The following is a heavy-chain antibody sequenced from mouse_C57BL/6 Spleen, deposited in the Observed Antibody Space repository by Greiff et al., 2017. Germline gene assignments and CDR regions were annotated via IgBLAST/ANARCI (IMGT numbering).Heavy chain of an antibody. J-gene: IGHJ4*01. Sequence: EVQLQQSGAELVRPGASVKLSCTASGFNIKDYYMHWVKQRPEQGLEWIGRIDPEDGDTEYAPKFQGKATMTADTPSNTAYLQLSSLTSEDTAVYYCTRGASGTLVYYAMDYWGQGTSVTVSS. CDR2: IDPEDGDT. D-gene: IGHD4-1*01. CDR1: GFNIKDYY. CDR3: TRGASGTLVYYAMDY. V-gene: IGHV14-1*01.